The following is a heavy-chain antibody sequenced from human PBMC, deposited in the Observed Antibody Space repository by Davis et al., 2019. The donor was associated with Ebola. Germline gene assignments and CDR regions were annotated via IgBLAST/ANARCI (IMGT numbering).Heavy chain of an antibody. J-gene: IGHJ4*02. Sequence: GESLKISCAASGFTFSSYGMHWVRQAPGKGLEWVAVIWYDGSNKYYADSVKGRFTISRDNSKNTLYLQMNSLRAEDTAVYYCARELTAIDYWGQGTLVTVSS. CDR2: IWYDGSNK. V-gene: IGHV3-33*01. D-gene: IGHD3-9*01. CDR1: GFTFSSYG. CDR3: ARELTAIDY.